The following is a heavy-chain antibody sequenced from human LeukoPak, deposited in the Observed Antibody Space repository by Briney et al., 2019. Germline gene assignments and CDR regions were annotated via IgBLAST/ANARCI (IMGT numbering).Heavy chain of an antibody. CDR1: GGSFSGYY. D-gene: IGHD4-11*01. Sequence: SETLSLTCAVYGGSFSGYYWSWIRQPPGKGVEWIGEINHSGSTNYNPSLKSRVTISVDTSKNQFSLKLSSVTAADTAVYYCARDLRTDYSLFYDGMDVWGQGTTVTVSS. CDR2: INHSGST. J-gene: IGHJ6*02. CDR3: ARDLRTDYSLFYDGMDV. V-gene: IGHV4-34*01.